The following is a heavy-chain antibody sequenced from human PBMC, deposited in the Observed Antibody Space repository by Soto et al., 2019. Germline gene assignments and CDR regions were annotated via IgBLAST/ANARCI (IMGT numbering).Heavy chain of an antibody. CDR3: ARRIQVTAMVTYYFDY. Sequence: QVQLVESGGGLVKPGGSLRLSCAASGFTFSDYYMSWIRQAPGKGLEWVSYISSSGSTIYYADNVKGRFTISRDNAKNSLYLQINSPRAEDTAVYYCARRIQVTAMVTYYFDYWGQGTLVTVCS. J-gene: IGHJ4*02. V-gene: IGHV3-11*01. CDR2: ISSSGSTI. D-gene: IGHD5-18*01. CDR1: GFTFSDYY.